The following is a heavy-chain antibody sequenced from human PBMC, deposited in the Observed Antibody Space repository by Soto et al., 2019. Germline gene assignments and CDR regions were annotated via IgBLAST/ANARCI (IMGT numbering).Heavy chain of an antibody. CDR3: AKAPGTHWAAAGTN. J-gene: IGHJ4*02. Sequence: GGSLILSCAASGFTFSSYAMSWVRQAPGKGLEWVSAISGSGGSTYYADSVKGRFTISRDNSKNTLYLQMNSLRAEDTAVYYCAKAPGTHWAAAGTNWGQGTLVTVSS. V-gene: IGHV3-23*01. CDR2: ISGSGGST. CDR1: GFTFSSYA. D-gene: IGHD6-13*01.